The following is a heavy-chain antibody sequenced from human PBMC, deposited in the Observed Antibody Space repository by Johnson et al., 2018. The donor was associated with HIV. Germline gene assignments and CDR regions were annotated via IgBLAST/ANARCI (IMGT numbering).Heavy chain of an antibody. D-gene: IGHD3-3*01. J-gene: IGHJ3*02. CDR3: AREQIYNFWSGYSAFDI. V-gene: IGHV3-20*04. CDR1: GFTFDDYG. CDR2: INWNGGST. Sequence: VQLVESGGGLVQPGGSLRLSCAASGFTFDDYGMSWVRQAPGKGLEWVSGINWNGGSTGYADSVKGRFTISRDNAKNSLYLQMNSLRAEDTAVYYCAREQIYNFWSGYSAFDIWGQGTMVTVSS.